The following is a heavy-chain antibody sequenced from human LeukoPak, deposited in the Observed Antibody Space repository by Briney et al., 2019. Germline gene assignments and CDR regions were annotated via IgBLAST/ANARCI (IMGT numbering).Heavy chain of an antibody. J-gene: IGHJ4*02. D-gene: IGHD3-10*01. CDR3: ASGGGLLWFGELLYLLDY. CDR1: GGTFSSYA. Sequence: SVKVSCKASGGTFSSYAISWVRQAPGQGLEWMGGIIPIFGTANYAQKFQGRVTITADESTSTAYMELSSLRSEDTAVYYCASGGGLLWFGELLYLLDYWGQGTLVTVSS. CDR2: IIPIFGTA. V-gene: IGHV1-69*13.